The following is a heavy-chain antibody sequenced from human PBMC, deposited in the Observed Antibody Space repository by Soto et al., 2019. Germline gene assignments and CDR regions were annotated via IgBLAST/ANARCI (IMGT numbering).Heavy chain of an antibody. CDR3: AKRQGGLYGDPLYYFDY. CDR1: GFTFSSYA. CDR2: ISGSGGTT. D-gene: IGHD4-17*01. Sequence: LRLSCAASGFTFSSYAMSWVRQAPGKGLEWVSAISGSGGTTYYADSVKGRFTISRDNSKNTLYLQMNSLRAEDTAVYYCAKRQGGLYGDPLYYFDYWGQGTLVTVSS. V-gene: IGHV3-23*01. J-gene: IGHJ4*02.